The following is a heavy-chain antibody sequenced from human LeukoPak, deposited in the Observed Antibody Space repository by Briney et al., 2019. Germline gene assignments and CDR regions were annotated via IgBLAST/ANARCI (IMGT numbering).Heavy chain of an antibody. CDR1: GFTLSSYS. Sequence: GGSLRLSCAASGFTLSSYSMNWVRQAPGKGLEWVSSISSSSSYIYYADSVKGRFTISRDNAKNSLYLQMNSLRAEDTAVYYCARHYSSGWGYYYYMDVWGKGTTVTISS. CDR2: ISSSSSYI. V-gene: IGHV3-21*01. D-gene: IGHD6-19*01. J-gene: IGHJ6*03. CDR3: ARHYSSGWGYYYYMDV.